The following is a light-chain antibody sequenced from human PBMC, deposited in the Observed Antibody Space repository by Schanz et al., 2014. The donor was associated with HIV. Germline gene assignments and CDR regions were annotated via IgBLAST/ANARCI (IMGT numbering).Light chain of an antibody. Sequence: QSVLTQPPSASGTPGQRVTISCSGISSKLGQNLISWYQHLPGTAPKLLIYNDNRRPSGVPDRFSGSKSGTSASLAITGLQAEDEADYYCSSVTDSLLYVFGTGTKLTVL. CDR3: SSVTDSLLYV. CDR2: NDN. CDR1: SSKLGQNL. J-gene: IGLJ1*01. V-gene: IGLV1-44*01.